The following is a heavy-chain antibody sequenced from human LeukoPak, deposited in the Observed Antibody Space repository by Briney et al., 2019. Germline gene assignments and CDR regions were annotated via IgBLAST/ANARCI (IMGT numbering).Heavy chain of an antibody. CDR3: ATQAELRFLEWLYFDY. D-gene: IGHD3-3*01. CDR1: GYTFTGYY. V-gene: IGHV1-2*06. Sequence: ASVKVSCKASGYTFTGYYMHWVRQAPGQGLEWMGRINPNSGGTNYAQKFQGRVTMTRDTSISTAYMELSRLRSDDTAVYYCATQAELRFLEWLYFDYWGQGTLVTVSS. CDR2: INPNSGGT. J-gene: IGHJ4*02.